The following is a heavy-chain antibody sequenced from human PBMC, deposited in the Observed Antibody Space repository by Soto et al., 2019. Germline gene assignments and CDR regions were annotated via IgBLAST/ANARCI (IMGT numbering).Heavy chain of an antibody. J-gene: IGHJ4*02. V-gene: IGHV3-48*02. CDR1: GFTFSTFS. D-gene: IGHD6-19*01. CDR2: ISGGGRPI. Sequence: EVQLVESGGGSVQPGGSLRLSGAASGFTFSTFSMNWVRQAPGRGLEWISYISGGGRPISYADSVKGRFTISRDNAKNSLYLQMDSLTDEDTAVYYCARDLGWAFDSWGQGTLVTVSS. CDR3: ARDLGWAFDS.